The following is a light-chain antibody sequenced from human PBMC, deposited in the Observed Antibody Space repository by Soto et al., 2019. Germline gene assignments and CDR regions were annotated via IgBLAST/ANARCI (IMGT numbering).Light chain of an antibody. J-gene: IGLJ2*01. V-gene: IGLV2-14*01. CDR1: SSDVGAYKF. Sequence: QSALTQPASVSGSPGQSITISCTGTSSDVGAYKFVSWYQQHPGTAPKLVIFEVTRRPSGISNRFSGSKSGNTASLTISGLQAEDEADFYCSSYTSNTPLVFGGGTKLTVL. CDR3: SSYTSNTPLV. CDR2: EVT.